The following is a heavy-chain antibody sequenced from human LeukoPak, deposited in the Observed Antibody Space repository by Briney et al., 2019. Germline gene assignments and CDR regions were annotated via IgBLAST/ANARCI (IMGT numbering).Heavy chain of an antibody. Sequence: ASVKVSCKASGFTFIDYSLHWLRQAPGQGLEWMGRIHPNSGATHYAQNFQGRVTMTRDPSISTAYMALTRLRSDDTAVYYCARDAWLVGTTNLYYFDYWGQGTLVTVSS. CDR3: ARDAWLVGTTNLYYFDY. CDR1: GFTFIDYS. D-gene: IGHD1-26*01. V-gene: IGHV1-2*06. CDR2: IHPNSGAT. J-gene: IGHJ4*02.